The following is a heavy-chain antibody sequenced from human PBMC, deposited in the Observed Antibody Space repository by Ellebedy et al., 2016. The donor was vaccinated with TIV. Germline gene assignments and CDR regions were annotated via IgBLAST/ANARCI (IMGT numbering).Heavy chain of an antibody. D-gene: IGHD5-18*01. V-gene: IGHV3-23*01. CDR2: IVGGGA. CDR3: AKDRTPGDGYWVFDQ. Sequence: PGGSLRLSCAASGFTFSNFAMSWVRQAPGKGLEWVSGIVGGGAERYADSVKGRFTISRDNSKNTVDLQMKSLRDEDTAVYYCAKDRTPGDGYWVFDQWGQGTLVTVSS. J-gene: IGHJ4*02. CDR1: GFTFSNFA.